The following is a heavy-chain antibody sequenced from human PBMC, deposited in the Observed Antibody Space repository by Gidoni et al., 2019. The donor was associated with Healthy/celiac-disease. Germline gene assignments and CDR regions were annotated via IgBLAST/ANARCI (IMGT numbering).Heavy chain of an antibody. D-gene: IGHD5-12*01. Sequence: QVQLVESGGGVVQPVRSLRLSCPAPGFTFSTYAMHWVRQAPGKGLEWVAVISDDGSNKYYADSVKGRFTISRDNSKNTLYLQMNSLRAEDTAVYYCARDEFGYSGYGGHFDYWGQGTLVTVSS. CDR1: GFTFSTYA. J-gene: IGHJ4*02. V-gene: IGHV3-30-3*01. CDR3: ARDEFGYSGYGGHFDY. CDR2: ISDDGSNK.